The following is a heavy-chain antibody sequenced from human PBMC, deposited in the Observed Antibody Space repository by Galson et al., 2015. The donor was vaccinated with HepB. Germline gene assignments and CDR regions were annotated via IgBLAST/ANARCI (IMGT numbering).Heavy chain of an antibody. CDR2: TSSTSSYI. CDR1: GFAFSSYT. D-gene: IGHD2-15*01. J-gene: IGHJ4*02. CDR3: ARGVGILPFDDY. V-gene: IGHV3-21*01. Sequence: SLRLSCAASGFAFSSYTMNWVRQAPGKGLEWVSSTSSTSSYIYYADSVKGRFTISRDNAKNSLYLQMNSLRAEDTAVYYCARGVGILPFDDYWGQGTLVTVSS.